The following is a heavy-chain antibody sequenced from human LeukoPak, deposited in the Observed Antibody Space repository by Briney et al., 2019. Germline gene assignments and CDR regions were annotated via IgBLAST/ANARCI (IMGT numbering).Heavy chain of an antibody. J-gene: IGHJ6*03. D-gene: IGHD2-2*01. Sequence: PGGSLRLSCAASGFTFSSYGIHWVRQAPGKGLEWVAFIRYDGSNKYYADSVKGRFTISRDNSKNTLYLQMNSLRAEDTAVYYCAKDGVVVVPAASPYYYYMDVWGKGTTVTVSS. V-gene: IGHV3-30*02. CDR3: AKDGVVVVPAASPYYYYMDV. CDR1: GFTFSSYG. CDR2: IRYDGSNK.